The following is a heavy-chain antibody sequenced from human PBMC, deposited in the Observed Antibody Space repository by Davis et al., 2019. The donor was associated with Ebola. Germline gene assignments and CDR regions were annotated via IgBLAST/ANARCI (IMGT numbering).Heavy chain of an antibody. V-gene: IGHV1-69*13. CDR2: IIPVFRTA. CDR3: ARGKWFDP. CDR1: GDTLTSYA. J-gene: IGHJ5*02. Sequence: AASVKVSCKAVGDTLTSYAMTWVRQAPGQGLEWMGGIIPVFRTANYAQKFQGRVTITADESTRTAYMELSGLRFDDTAVYYCARGKWFDPWGQGTLVSVTS.